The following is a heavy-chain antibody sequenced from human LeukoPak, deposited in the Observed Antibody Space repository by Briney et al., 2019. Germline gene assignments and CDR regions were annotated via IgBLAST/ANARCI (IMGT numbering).Heavy chain of an antibody. D-gene: IGHD3-3*01. V-gene: IGHV3-21*01. CDR2: ISSSSSYI. CDR1: GFTFSSYS. J-gene: IGHJ4*02. CDR3: ARDAVDFWSGYYSDY. Sequence: GGSLRLSCAASGFTFSSYSMNWVRQAPGKGLEWASSISSSSSYIYYADSVKGRFTISRDNAKNSLYLQMNSLRAEDTAVYYCARDAVDFWSGYYSDYWGQGTLVTVSS.